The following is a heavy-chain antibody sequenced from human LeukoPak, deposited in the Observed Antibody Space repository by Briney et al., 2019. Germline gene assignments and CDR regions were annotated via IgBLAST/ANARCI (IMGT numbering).Heavy chain of an antibody. CDR2: ISYDGSNK. J-gene: IGHJ3*02. D-gene: IGHD3-22*01. V-gene: IGHV3-30-3*01. CDR1: GFTFSSYA. Sequence: GRSLRLSCAASGFTFSSYAMHWVRQAPGKGLEWVAVISYDGSNKYYADSVKGRFTISRDNSKNTLYLQMNSLRAEDTAVYYCRTYYYDSSGRGDALDIWGQGTMVTVSS. CDR3: RTYYYDSSGRGDALDI.